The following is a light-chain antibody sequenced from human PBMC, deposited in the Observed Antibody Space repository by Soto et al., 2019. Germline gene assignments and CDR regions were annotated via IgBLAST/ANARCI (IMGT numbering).Light chain of an antibody. V-gene: IGKV4-1*01. CDR1: QSVLYSSNNKNY. CDR2: WAS. CDR3: QQYYSTLMYT. J-gene: IGKJ2*01. Sequence: DIVMTQSPDSLAVSLGERATINCKSSQSVLYSSNNKNYLAWYQQKPGQPPKLLIYWASTRESGVTDRFSGSGSGPDFTLTISSLQAEDVAVYYCQQYYSTLMYTFGQGTKLEIK.